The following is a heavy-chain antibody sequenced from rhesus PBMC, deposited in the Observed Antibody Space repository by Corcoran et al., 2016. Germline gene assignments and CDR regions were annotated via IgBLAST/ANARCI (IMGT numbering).Heavy chain of an antibody. V-gene: IGHV4-165*01. D-gene: IGHD4-17*01. J-gene: IGHJ4*01. CDR3: ARDLGGNHDY. CDR1: GGSFSGYY. Sequence: QVQLRESGPGLVKPSETLSLTCAVSGGSFSGYYWGWIRQPPGKGLEWIGYISGSSGSTDYNPSLKSRVTISTDTSKNQFSLKLSSVTAADTAVYYCARDLGGNHDYWGQGVLVTVSS. CDR2: ISGSSGST.